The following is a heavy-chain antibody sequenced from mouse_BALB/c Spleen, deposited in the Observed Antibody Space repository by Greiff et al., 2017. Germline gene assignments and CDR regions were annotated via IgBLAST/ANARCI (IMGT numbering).Heavy chain of an antibody. CDR2: ISNGGGST. CDR1: GFTFSSYT. CDR3: ARHPIYYGNYLDY. Sequence: EVMLVESGGGLVQPGGSLKLSCAASGFTFSSYTMSWVRHTPEKRLEWVAYISNGGGSTYYPDTVKGRFTISRDNAKNTLYLQMSSLKSEDTAMYYCARHPIYYGNYLDYWGQGTTLTVSS. J-gene: IGHJ2*01. D-gene: IGHD2-1*01. V-gene: IGHV5-12-2*01.